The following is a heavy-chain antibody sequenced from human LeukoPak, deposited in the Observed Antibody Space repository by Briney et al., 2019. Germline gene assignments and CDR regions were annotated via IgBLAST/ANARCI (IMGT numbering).Heavy chain of an antibody. Sequence: SETLSLTCAVYGESLSGYYWSWIRQPPGKGLEWIGNINHRGSTNYSPSLKSRVTISLKSSKNQFSLWMSSVTAADTAMYFCARLDSYSGNDDWGQGTLVTVSS. CDR2: INHRGST. CDR1: GESLSGYY. J-gene: IGHJ4*02. D-gene: IGHD5-12*01. CDR3: ARLDSYSGNDD. V-gene: IGHV4-34*01.